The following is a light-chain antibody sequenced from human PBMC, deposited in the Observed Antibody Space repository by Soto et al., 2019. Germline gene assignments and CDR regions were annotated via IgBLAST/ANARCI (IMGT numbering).Light chain of an antibody. CDR1: QSVASNY. J-gene: IGKJ4*01. CDR2: DAS. Sequence: EIVLTQSPGTLSLSPGERATLSCRASQSVASNYLGWYQQKPGQAPRVLIFDASIRATGIPDRFSASGSGSDFTLTISRMETPDFAVYYCHQYHSLPLTFGGGTKVDIK. V-gene: IGKV3-20*01. CDR3: HQYHSLPLT.